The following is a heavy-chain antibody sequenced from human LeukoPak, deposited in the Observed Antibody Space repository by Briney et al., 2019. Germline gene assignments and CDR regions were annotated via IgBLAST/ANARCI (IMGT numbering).Heavy chain of an antibody. J-gene: IGHJ4*02. CDR2: MYYSGST. CDR1: GGSISGNSYF. D-gene: IGHD1-26*01. Sequence: SETLSLTCTVSGGSISGNSYFWGWIRQPPEKGLEWIVSMYYSGSTYYNPSLKSRVTVSVDTSKNQFSLKLSSVTSTDTAVYYCATIVGSTKVDDWGQGTLVTVSS. V-gene: IGHV4-39*01. CDR3: ATIVGSTKVDD.